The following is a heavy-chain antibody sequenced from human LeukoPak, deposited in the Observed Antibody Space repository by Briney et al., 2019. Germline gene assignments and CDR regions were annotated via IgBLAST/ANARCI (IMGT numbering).Heavy chain of an antibody. CDR3: ATMYYYDSSGYYGLDY. V-gene: IGHV1-24*01. CDR1: VYTVTGSS. Sequence: GSSVKVSCKVSVYTVTGSSIHWARQAPGKGLEWMGGFDPEDGKTIYAQKFQGRVTMTEDTSTGTAYMVLNSLRSEDTAVYYCATMYYYDSSGYYGLDYWGQGTLVTVSS. D-gene: IGHD3-22*01. J-gene: IGHJ4*02. CDR2: FDPEDGKT.